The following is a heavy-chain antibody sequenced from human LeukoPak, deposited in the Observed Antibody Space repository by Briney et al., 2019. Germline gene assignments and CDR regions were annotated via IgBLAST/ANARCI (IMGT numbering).Heavy chain of an antibody. Sequence: GGSLRLSCAASEFTFTIYSMNWVRQAPGKGLEWVSYISSSSSTIDYADSVKGRFTISRDKAKNSLYLQMNSLRDEDTAVHYCAREWGSGSYFDYWGQGTLVTVSS. CDR3: AREWGSGSYFDY. CDR1: EFTFTIYS. CDR2: ISSSSSTI. D-gene: IGHD1-26*01. J-gene: IGHJ4*02. V-gene: IGHV3-48*02.